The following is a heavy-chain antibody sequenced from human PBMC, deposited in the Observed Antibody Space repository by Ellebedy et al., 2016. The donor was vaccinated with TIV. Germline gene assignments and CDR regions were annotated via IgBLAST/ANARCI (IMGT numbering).Heavy chain of an antibody. V-gene: IGHV3-21*01. J-gene: IGHJ3*02. CDR1: GFTFSSYS. CDR2: ISSSSSYI. D-gene: IGHD5-18*01. Sequence: GESLKISCAASGFTFSSYSMNWVRQAPGRGLEWVSTISSSSSYIYYADSVKGRFTISRDNVKNSLYLQMTSLRAEDTAVYYCARGADTTMVWGALDTWGQGTVVTVSS. CDR3: ARGADTTMVWGALDT.